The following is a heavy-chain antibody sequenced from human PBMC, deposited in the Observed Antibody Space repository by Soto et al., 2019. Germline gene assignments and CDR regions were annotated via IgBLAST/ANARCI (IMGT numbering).Heavy chain of an antibody. V-gene: IGHV1-18*01. J-gene: IGHJ4*02. D-gene: IGHD3-16*01. CDR1: GYTFTSYG. CDR3: ARDWFGIDY. CDR2: INPYNGNT. Sequence: QVQLVQSGAEVKKPGASVKVSCKASGYTFTSYGISWVRQAPGQGLEWMGWINPYNGNTNYAQKLQGRVTIAPGTSTNTAYMELRILRSDGTAVYYCARDWFGIDYWGQGTLVTVSS.